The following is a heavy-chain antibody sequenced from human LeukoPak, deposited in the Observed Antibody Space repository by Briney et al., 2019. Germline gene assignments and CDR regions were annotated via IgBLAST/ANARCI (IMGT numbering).Heavy chain of an antibody. J-gene: IGHJ4*02. CDR1: GYTFTRYY. CDR3: ARPRYDSSGYRRYYFDY. V-gene: IGHV1-2*06. Sequence: ASVKVSCKASGYTFTRYYMHWVRQAPGQGLEWMGRINPNSGGTNYAQKFQGRVTMTRDTSISTAYMELSRLRAEDSAVYYCARPRYDSSGYRRYYFDYWGQGTLVTVSS. D-gene: IGHD3-22*01. CDR2: INPNSGGT.